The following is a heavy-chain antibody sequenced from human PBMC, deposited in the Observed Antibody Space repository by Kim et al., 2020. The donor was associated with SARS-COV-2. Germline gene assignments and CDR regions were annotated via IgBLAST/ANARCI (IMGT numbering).Heavy chain of an antibody. D-gene: IGHD4-17*01. CDR3: ATGTTQPYFDY. V-gene: IGHV4-61*06. J-gene: IGHJ4*02. CDR2: T. Sequence: TNYNPSLKSRVTISVDTSKNQFSLKRSSVTAANTAGYYCATGTTQPYFDYWGQGTLVTVSS.